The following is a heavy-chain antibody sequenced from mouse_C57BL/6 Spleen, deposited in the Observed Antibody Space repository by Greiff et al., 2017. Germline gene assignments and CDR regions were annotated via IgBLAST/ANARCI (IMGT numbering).Heavy chain of an antibody. Sequence: VQLQQPGAELVRPGSSVKLSCKASGYTFTSYWMHWVKQRPIQGLEWIGNIDPSDSETHYNQKFKDKATLTVDKSSSTAYMQRSSLTSEDSAVYYCARGGGPWFAYWGQGTLVTVSA. CDR3: ARGGGPWFAY. V-gene: IGHV1-52*01. CDR2: IDPSDSET. CDR1: GYTFTSYW. J-gene: IGHJ3*01.